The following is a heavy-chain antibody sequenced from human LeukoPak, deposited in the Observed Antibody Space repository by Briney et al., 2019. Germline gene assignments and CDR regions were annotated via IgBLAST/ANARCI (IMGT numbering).Heavy chain of an antibody. V-gene: IGHV4-59*11. CDR3: ARVRCSSTSCYSRDAFDI. Sequence: PSETLSLTCTVSGGSISSHYWSWIRQPPGKGREWIGYIYYSGSTNYNPSLKSRVTISVDTSKNQFSLKLSSVTAADTAVYYCARVRCSSTSCYSRDAFDIWGQGTMVTVSS. J-gene: IGHJ3*02. CDR1: GGSISSHY. CDR2: IYYSGST. D-gene: IGHD2-2*01.